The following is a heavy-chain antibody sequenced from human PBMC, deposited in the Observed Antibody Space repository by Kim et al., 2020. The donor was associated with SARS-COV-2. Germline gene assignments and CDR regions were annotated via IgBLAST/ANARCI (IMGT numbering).Heavy chain of an antibody. CDR3: AADYYDSSGYYSRFDP. D-gene: IGHD3-22*01. V-gene: IGHV1-58*01. J-gene: IGHJ5*02. CDR1: GFTFTSSA. CDR2: IVVGSGNT. Sequence: SVKVSCKASGFTFTSSAVQWVRQARGQRLEWIGWIVVGSGNTNYAQKFQERVTITRDMSTSTAYMELSSLRSEDTAVYYCAADYYDSSGYYSRFDPWGQGTLVTVSS.